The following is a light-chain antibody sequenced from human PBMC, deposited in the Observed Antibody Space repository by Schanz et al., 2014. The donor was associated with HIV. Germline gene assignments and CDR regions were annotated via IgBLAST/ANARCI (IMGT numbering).Light chain of an antibody. CDR1: NNDVGGYNF. J-gene: IGLJ2*01. V-gene: IGLV2-14*03. CDR3: CSYESNSRNVV. CDR2: GVS. Sequence: QSVLTQPASVSGSPGQSITISCTGTNNDVGGYNFVSWYQQHPGKAPKLVIYGVSNRPSGVSNRFSGSKSGNTASLTISGLQAEDEAAYYCCSYESNSRNVVFGGGTKLTVL.